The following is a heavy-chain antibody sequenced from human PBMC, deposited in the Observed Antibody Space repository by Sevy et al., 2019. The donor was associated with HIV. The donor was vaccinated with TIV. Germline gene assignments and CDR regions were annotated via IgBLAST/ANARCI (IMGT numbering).Heavy chain of an antibody. CDR1: GFTFSSYW. V-gene: IGHV3-7*03. Sequence: GGSLRLSCAASGFTFSSYWMSWVRQAPGKGLEWVANIKQDGSEKYYVDSVKGRFTISRDNAKNSLFLQMNSLRAEDTAVYYCAMQGAVYCSSTTCYAYYFDYWGQGTLVTVSS. CDR2: IKQDGSEK. CDR3: AMQGAVYCSSTTCYAYYFDY. J-gene: IGHJ4*02. D-gene: IGHD2-2*01.